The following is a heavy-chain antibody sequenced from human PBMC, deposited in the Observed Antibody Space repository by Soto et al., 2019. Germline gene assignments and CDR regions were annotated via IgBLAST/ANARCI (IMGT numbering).Heavy chain of an antibody. CDR3: ARDEAARNFDY. CDR1: GGSFSGYY. D-gene: IGHD6-6*01. CDR2: INHSGST. V-gene: IGHV4-34*01. Sequence: QVQLQQWGAGLLKPSETLSLTCAVYGGSFSGYYWSWIRQPPGKGLEWIGEINHSGSTNYNPSLKSRVTISVDTSKNQFSLKLSSVTAADTAVYYCARDEAARNFDYWGQGTLVTVSS. J-gene: IGHJ4*02.